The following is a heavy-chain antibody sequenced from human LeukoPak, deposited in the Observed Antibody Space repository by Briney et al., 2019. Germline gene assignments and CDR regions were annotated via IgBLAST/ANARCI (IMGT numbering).Heavy chain of an antibody. Sequence: SETLSLTCTVSGGSISSYYWSWIRQPPGKGLEWIGYIYYSGSTNYNPSLKSRVIISVDTSKNQFSLKLTSVTAADTAVYYCARGRSGGDWFDPWGQGTLVTVSS. CDR3: ARGRSGGDWFDP. CDR1: GGSISSYY. D-gene: IGHD3-10*01. V-gene: IGHV4-59*01. CDR2: IYYSGST. J-gene: IGHJ5*02.